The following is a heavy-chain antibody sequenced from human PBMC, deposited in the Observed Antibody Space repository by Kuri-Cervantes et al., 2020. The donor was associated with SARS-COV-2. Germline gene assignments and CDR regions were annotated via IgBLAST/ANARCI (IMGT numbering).Heavy chain of an antibody. V-gene: IGHV3-7*03. CDR2: IKQDGSEK. J-gene: IGHJ5*02. Sequence: GESLKISCAASGFTFSSYWMSWVRQAPGKGLEWVANIKQDGSEKYYVDSVKGRFTISRDNAKNSLYLQMNSLKTEDTAVYDCTRVLYGDYEGGYWFDPWGQGTLVTVSS. CDR3: TRVLYGDYEGGYWFDP. D-gene: IGHD4-17*01. CDR1: GFTFSSYW.